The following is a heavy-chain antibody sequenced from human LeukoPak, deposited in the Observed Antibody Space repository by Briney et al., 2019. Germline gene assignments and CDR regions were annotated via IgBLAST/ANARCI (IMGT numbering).Heavy chain of an antibody. Sequence: GGSLRLSCAASGFTFSSYEMNWVRQAPGKGLEWVSYTSDSGSTIYYAESVKGRFTISRDNAKNSLYLQMNSLRAEDTAVYYCARALDYYDSTRGYWGQGTLVTVSS. J-gene: IGHJ4*02. D-gene: IGHD3-22*01. CDR3: ARALDYYDSTRGY. CDR2: TSDSGSTI. V-gene: IGHV3-48*03. CDR1: GFTFSSYE.